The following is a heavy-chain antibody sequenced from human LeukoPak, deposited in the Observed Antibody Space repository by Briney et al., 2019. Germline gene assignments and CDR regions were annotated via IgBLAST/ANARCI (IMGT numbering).Heavy chain of an antibody. V-gene: IGHV5-51*01. J-gene: IGHJ4*02. CDR1: GYSFTSYW. CDR2: IYPGDSDT. Sequence: GESLKISCKGSGYSFTSYWIGWVRQMPGKGLEWMGIIYPGDSDTRYSPSFQGQVTISADKSISTAYLQWSSLKASDTATYYCARCSSTSCYYPLFDYWGQGTLVTVSS. D-gene: IGHD2-2*01. CDR3: ARCSSTSCYYPLFDY.